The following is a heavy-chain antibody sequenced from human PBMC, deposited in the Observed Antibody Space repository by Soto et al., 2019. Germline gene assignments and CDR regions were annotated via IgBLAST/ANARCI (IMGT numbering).Heavy chain of an antibody. D-gene: IGHD3-22*01. CDR2: IRSKAYGGTS. CDR3: TRDSWNYYDSSGYYYRGAFDI. J-gene: IGHJ3*02. CDR1: GFTFGDYA. V-gene: IGHV3-49*03. Sequence: GGSLRLSCTASGFTFGDYAMSWFRQAPGKGLEWVGFIRSKAYGGTSEYAASVKGRFTISRDDSKSIAYLQMNSLKTEDTAVYYCTRDSWNYYDSSGYYYRGAFDIWRHGTMVTVSS.